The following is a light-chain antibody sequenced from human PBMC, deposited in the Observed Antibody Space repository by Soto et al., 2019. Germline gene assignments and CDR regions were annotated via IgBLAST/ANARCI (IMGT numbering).Light chain of an antibody. CDR1: QSISSW. Sequence: DIQMTQSPSTLSASVGDRVTITCRASQSISSWLAWYQQKPGKAPKLLIYDASSLESGVPSRFSGSGSGTEFTLTISSLQSEDFALYYCQQYNDWPLTFGQGTKVDI. J-gene: IGKJ1*01. V-gene: IGKV1-5*01. CDR3: QQYNDWPLT. CDR2: DAS.